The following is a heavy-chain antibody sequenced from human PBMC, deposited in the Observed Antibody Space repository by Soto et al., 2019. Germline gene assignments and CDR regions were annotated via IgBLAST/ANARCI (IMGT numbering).Heavy chain of an antibody. Sequence: GASVKGSCKASGYTFTSDYMHWVRQAPGQGLEWMGIINPSGGSTSYAQKFQGRVTMTRDTSTSTVYMELSSLRSEDTAVYYCARAPRYGDYVDYWGQGTLVTVSS. CDR2: INPSGGST. J-gene: IGHJ4*02. D-gene: IGHD4-17*01. CDR1: GYTFTSDY. V-gene: IGHV1-46*03. CDR3: ARAPRYGDYVDY.